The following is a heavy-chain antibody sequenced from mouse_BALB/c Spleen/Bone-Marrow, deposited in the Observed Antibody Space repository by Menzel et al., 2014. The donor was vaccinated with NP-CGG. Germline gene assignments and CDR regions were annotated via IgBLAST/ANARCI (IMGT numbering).Heavy chain of an antibody. CDR3: AIYYDYAMDY. D-gene: IGHD2-4*01. V-gene: IGHV1-12*01. Sequence: AQLQQSGAELVKPGASVKMSCKASGYTFTSYNMHWVKQTPGQGLEWIGAIYPGNGDTSYNQKFKGKATLTADKSSSTAYMQLSSLTSEDSAVYYCAIYYDYAMDYWGQGTSVTVSS. CDR1: GYTFTSYN. CDR2: IYPGNGDT. J-gene: IGHJ4*01.